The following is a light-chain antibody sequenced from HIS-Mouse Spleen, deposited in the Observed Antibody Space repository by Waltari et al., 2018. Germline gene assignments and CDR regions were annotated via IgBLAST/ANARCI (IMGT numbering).Light chain of an antibody. CDR3: SSYTSSSTLV. Sequence: QSALTKPASVSGSPGQPTTISCTGTSRYVGGYNYVSWYQQHPGKAPKLMIYDVSNRPSGVSNRFSGSKSGNTASLTISGLQAEDEADYYCSSYTSSSTLVFGGGTKLTVL. CDR2: DVS. CDR1: SRYVGGYNY. V-gene: IGLV2-14*03. J-gene: IGLJ3*02.